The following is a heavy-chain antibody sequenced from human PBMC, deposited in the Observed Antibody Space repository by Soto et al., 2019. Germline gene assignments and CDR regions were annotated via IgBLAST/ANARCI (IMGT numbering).Heavy chain of an antibody. V-gene: IGHV3-30*12. J-gene: IGHJ5*02. CDR2: LYSDGINN. Sequence: PGGSLRLSCAASGFTFIHYGIHWVRQAPGKGLEWVAVLYSDGINNYYTDSVKGRFIVSRDTSKNTHYLQMNSLRAEDTAVYYCARESWEANLNWFDPWGQGTLVTVSS. CDR3: ARESWEANLNWFDP. D-gene: IGHD1-26*01. CDR1: GFTFIHYG.